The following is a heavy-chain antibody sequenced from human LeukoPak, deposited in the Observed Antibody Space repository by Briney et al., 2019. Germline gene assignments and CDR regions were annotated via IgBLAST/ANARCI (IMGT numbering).Heavy chain of an antibody. V-gene: IGHV3-66*01. CDR3: ARDRYFLH. J-gene: IGHJ1*01. CDR2: IYGCGST. CDR1: GFTVSSTY. Sequence: PGGSLRLSCAASGFTVSSTYMSWVRQAPGKGLEWVSIIYGCGSTFYADSVKGRFTISRDNSKNTLYLQMNSLRAEDTAVYYCARDRYFLHWGQGTLVTVSS.